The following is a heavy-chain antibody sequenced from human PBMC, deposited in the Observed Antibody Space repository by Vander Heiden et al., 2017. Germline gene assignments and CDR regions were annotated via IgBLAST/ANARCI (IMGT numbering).Heavy chain of an antibody. V-gene: IGHV5-51*01. CDR1: GYTSTAQG. D-gene: IGHD2-2*01. CDR3: ARQTLIRKVGWFDP. J-gene: IGHJ5*02. CDR2: IHHGDSDT. Sequence: EVQMVQSGAEMKKPGESLKISCQYSGYTSTAQGVAWVRQVPGKGLEWLGIIHHGDSDTRYNPSFRGRVTMSVDKSKNTASLQWNSLEASDTAIYYCARQTLIRKVGWFDPWGQGTLVSVSS.